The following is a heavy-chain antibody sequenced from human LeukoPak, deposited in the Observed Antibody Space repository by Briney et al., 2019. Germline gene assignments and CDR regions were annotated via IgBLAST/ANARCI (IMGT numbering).Heavy chain of an antibody. V-gene: IGHV4-39*01. Sequence: SETLSLTCTVSGGSISRSSYYWGWIRQPPGRGLEWIGSMYSSGSTYYNPSLKSRVTVSVDTSKNQFSLKLSSVTAADTAVYYCARSGTTMVRGVMSFDYWGQGTLVTVSS. CDR2: MYSSGST. J-gene: IGHJ4*02. CDR1: GGSISRSSYY. D-gene: IGHD3-10*01. CDR3: ARSGTTMVRGVMSFDY.